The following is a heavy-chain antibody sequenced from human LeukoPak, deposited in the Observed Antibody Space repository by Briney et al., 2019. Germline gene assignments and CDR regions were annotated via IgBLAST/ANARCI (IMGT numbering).Heavy chain of an antibody. CDR3: AAPSRIQLDY. V-gene: IGHV1-58*01. D-gene: IGHD5-18*01. CDR2: IVVGSGNT. CDR1: GFTFSSSA. Sequence: GTSVKVSCTASGFTFSSSAVQWVRQARGRRLEWIGWIVVGSGNTNYAQKFQERVTITRDVSTSTAYMELTSLRSEDTAVYYCAAPSRIQLDYWGQGTLVTVSS. J-gene: IGHJ4*02.